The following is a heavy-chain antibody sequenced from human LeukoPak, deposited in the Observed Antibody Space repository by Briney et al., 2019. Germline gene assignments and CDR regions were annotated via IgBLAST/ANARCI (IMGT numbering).Heavy chain of an antibody. V-gene: IGHV4-31*03. CDR2: IYYSGST. Sequence: SQTLSLTCTASGGSISSGGYYWSWIRQHPGKGLEWIGYIYYSGSTYYNPYLKSRVTISVDTSKNQFSLKLSSVTAADTAVYYCAAEGIAAAVDYWGQGTLVTVSS. D-gene: IGHD6-13*01. J-gene: IGHJ4*02. CDR3: AAEGIAAAVDY. CDR1: GGSISSGGYY.